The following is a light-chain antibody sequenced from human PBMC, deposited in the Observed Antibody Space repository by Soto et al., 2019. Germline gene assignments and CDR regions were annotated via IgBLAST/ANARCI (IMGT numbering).Light chain of an antibody. V-gene: IGLV1-40*01. CDR3: LSYDSTLSGVV. CDR1: SSNIGAGYG. CDR2: RNT. J-gene: IGLJ2*01. Sequence: QSVLTQPPSLSGAPGQRVTISCIGNSSNIGAGYGVHWYQQIPGRAPKLLIYRNTDRPSGVPDRFSGSKSGTSASLAITGLHPEDEADYYCLSYDSTLSGVVFGGGTQLTVL.